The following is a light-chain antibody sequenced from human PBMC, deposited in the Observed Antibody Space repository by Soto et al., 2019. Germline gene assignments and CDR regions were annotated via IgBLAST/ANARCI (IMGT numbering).Light chain of an antibody. J-gene: IGKJ1*01. V-gene: IGKV2-28*01. CDR2: LGS. CDR3: MQALQTPST. Sequence: IVMTQSRLSLPVSAGERASISCRAGQSLLHSNGYNYLDWYLQKPGQSPQLLIYLGSNRASGVPDRFSGSGSGTDFTLKISRVEAEDVGVYQCMQALQTPSTLGQGTKVDI. CDR1: QSLLHSNGYNY.